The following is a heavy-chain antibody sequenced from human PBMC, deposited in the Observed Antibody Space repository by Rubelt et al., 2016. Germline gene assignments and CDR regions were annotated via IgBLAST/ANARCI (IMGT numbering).Heavy chain of an antibody. D-gene: IGHD3-22*01. J-gene: IGHJ4*02. CDR3: AHRHYVSYASSGYKPFDY. CDR2: LYYDDAK. CDR1: GFSLSTGGVG. Sequence: QITLKESSPTLVRPTQTLTLTCTFSGFSLSTGGVGVGWIRQPPGKALEWLALLYYDDAKRYSPSLKTRLTITQDTSKHQVVLTITNLDPVETATYYCAHRHYVSYASSGYKPFDYWGQGTLVTVSS. V-gene: IGHV2-5*02.